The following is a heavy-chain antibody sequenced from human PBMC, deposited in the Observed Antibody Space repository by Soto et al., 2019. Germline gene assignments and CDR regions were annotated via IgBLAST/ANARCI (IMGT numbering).Heavy chain of an antibody. V-gene: IGHV3-30-3*01. CDR3: STDRGIAIFGVVTS. D-gene: IGHD3-3*01. CDR2: ISYDGDNE. J-gene: IGHJ5*02. Sequence: QVQLLQSGGGVVQPGRSLRLSCAASGFTFSTYAMYWVRQAPGKGLEWVAVISYDGDNEYYADSVKGRFTISRDNSRNTLYLQMKSLRAEDTAVYYCSTDRGIAIFGVVTSWGKGTLVTVSS. CDR1: GFTFSTYA.